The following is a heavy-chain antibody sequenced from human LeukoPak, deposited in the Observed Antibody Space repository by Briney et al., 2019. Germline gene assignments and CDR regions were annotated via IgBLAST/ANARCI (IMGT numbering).Heavy chain of an antibody. J-gene: IGHJ5*01. V-gene: IGHV4-34*01. CDR1: GGSFSGYY. CDR3: ARAPHAPYSSGWGVPNWFDS. Sequence: PSETLSLTCAVYGGSFSGYYWSWIRQPPGKGLEWIGEINHSGSTNYNPSLKSRVTISVDTSKNQFSLKLSSVTAADTAVYYCARAPHAPYSSGWGVPNWFDSWGQGTLVTVSS. D-gene: IGHD6-19*01. CDR2: INHSGST.